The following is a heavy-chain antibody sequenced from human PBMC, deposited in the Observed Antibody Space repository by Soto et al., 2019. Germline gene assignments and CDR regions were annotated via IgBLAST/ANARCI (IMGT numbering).Heavy chain of an antibody. D-gene: IGHD6-19*01. CDR3: ARGGWSLDY. J-gene: IGHJ4*02. Sequence: QVQLQESGPGLVKPSETLSLTCTVSGGSISSYYWSWFRQSPGKRLEWIGYIYYTGSSNYNPSLKSRVTMSVDMSKNQFSLKLSSVTAADTAVYYCARGGWSLDYWGQGTLVTVSS. CDR1: GGSISSYY. CDR2: IYYTGSS. V-gene: IGHV4-59*01.